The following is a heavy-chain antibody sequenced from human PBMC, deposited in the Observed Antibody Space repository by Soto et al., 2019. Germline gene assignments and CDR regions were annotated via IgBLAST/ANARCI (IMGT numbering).Heavy chain of an antibody. CDR1: GGSFSGYY. CDR3: ARGLVGRNWFDP. Sequence: SETLSLTCAVYGGSFSGYYWSWIRQPPGKGLEWIGEINHSGSTNYNPSLKSRVTISVDTSKNQFSLKLSSVTAADTAVYYCARGLVGRNWFDPWGQGTLVTVSS. J-gene: IGHJ5*02. D-gene: IGHD2-8*02. CDR2: INHSGST. V-gene: IGHV4-34*01.